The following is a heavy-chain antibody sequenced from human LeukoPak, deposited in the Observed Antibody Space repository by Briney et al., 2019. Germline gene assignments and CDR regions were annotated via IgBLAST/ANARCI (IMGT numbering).Heavy chain of an antibody. V-gene: IGHV4-59*01. D-gene: IGHD3-3*01. CDR1: GGSISIYY. CDR3: ASTYYDFWSGYYGSYYFDY. Sequence: SETLSLTCTVSGGSISIYYWSWIRQPPGKGLEWIGYIYYSGSTNYNPSLKSRVTISVDTSKNQFSLKLSSVTAADTAVYYCASTYYDFWSGYYGSYYFDYWGQGTLVTVSS. CDR2: IYYSGST. J-gene: IGHJ4*02.